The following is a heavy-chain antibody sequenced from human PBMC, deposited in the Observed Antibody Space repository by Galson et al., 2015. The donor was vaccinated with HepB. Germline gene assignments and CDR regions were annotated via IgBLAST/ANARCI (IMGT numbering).Heavy chain of an antibody. CDR3: AKDFYSSSWYYFDY. CDR1: GFTFSSYA. V-gene: IGHV3-23*01. CDR2: ISGSGGST. D-gene: IGHD6-13*01. Sequence: SLRLSCAASGFTFSSYATGWVRQAPGKGLEWVSAISGSGGSTYYADSVKGRFTISRDNSKNTLYLQMNSLRAEDTAVYYCAKDFYSSSWYYFDYWGQGTLVTVSS. J-gene: IGHJ4*02.